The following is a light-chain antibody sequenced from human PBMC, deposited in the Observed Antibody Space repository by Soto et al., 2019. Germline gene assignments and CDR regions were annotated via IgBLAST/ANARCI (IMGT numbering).Light chain of an antibody. Sequence: DIQMTQSPSSLSASVGDRVTITCRASQGIGNDLGWYQQTPGKPPKRLIYAASTLQGGVPSRFSGSASGTEFTLTINSLQPEDFATYYCLQHNSYPRTFGQGTKVEIK. CDR1: QGIGND. CDR3: LQHNSYPRT. CDR2: AAS. V-gene: IGKV1-17*01. J-gene: IGKJ1*01.